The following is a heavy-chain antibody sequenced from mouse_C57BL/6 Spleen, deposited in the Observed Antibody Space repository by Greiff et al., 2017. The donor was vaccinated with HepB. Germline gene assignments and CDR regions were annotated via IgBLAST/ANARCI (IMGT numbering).Heavy chain of an antibody. D-gene: IGHD2-4*01. V-gene: IGHV14-4*01. J-gene: IGHJ4*01. CDR1: GFNIKDDY. Sequence: VQLQQSGAELVRPGASVKLSCTASGFNIKDDYMHWVKQRPEQGLEWIGWIDPENGDTEYASKFQGKATIAADTSSNTAYLQLSSLTSEDTAVYYCTRVVYYDYDEYAMDYWGKGTSVTVSS. CDR3: TRVVYYDYDEYAMDY. CDR2: IDPENGDT.